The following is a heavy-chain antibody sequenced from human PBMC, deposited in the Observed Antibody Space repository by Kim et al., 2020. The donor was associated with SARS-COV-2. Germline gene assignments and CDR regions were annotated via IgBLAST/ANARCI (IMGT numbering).Heavy chain of an antibody. J-gene: IGHJ4*02. CDR3: AKSPYYSSGFPPDY. V-gene: IGHV3-23*01. D-gene: IGHD6-19*01. Sequence: DSVKGRVAISRDNSKNTLYLQMNSLRAEDTAVYYCAKSPYYSSGFPPDYWGQGTLVTVSS.